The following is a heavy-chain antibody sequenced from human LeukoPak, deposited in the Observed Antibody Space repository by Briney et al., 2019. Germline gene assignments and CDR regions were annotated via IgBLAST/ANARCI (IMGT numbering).Heavy chain of an antibody. J-gene: IGHJ4*02. V-gene: IGHV4-4*09. D-gene: IGHD1-26*01. Sequence: SSETLSLTCTASNGSISSYHWSWVRQPPGKGLEWIGYILTSGTTNYNPSLKSRLTISVDTSKNQFTLKLSSVTAADTAVYYCARLRVSGSYLYYFDYWGQGTLVTVSS. CDR3: ARLRVSGSYLYYFDY. CDR1: NGSISSYH. CDR2: ILTSGTT.